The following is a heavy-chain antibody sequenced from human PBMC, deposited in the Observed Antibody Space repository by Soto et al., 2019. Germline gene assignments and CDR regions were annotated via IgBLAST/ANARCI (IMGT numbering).Heavy chain of an antibody. CDR1: GFTFSNYW. J-gene: IGHJ4*02. V-gene: IGHV3-74*01. D-gene: IGHD3-3*01. CDR2: INGVGTYT. Sequence: VQLGECGGGSAQPGWSLRLSCAASGFTFSNYWIHWVRQAPGKGPMWVSRINGVGTYTNYADSVRGRFSISRDNSENTVYLQMNSLRAEDTAMYYCVRDFRSSDFWGQGTPVTVSS. CDR3: VRDFRSSDF.